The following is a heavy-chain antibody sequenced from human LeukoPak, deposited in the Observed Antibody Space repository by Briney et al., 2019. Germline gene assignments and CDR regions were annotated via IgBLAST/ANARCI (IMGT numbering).Heavy chain of an antibody. CDR1: GFTFSSYA. J-gene: IGHJ2*01. V-gene: IGHV3-23*01. CDR3: AKDRTVGASYWYFDL. CDR2: ISNSGGGT. D-gene: IGHD1-26*01. Sequence: GGSLRLSCAASGFTFSSYAMSWVRQAPGKGLEWVSAISNSGGGTYYADSVKGRFTVSRDSSRNTLFLHMNTLRAEDTAIYYCAKDRTVGASYWYFDLWGRGTLVTVSS.